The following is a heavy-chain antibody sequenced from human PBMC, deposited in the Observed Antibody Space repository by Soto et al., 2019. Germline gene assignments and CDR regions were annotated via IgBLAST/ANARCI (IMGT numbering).Heavy chain of an antibody. V-gene: IGHV4-59*08. CDR2: IYYSGST. D-gene: IGHD3-3*01. CDR1: GGSISSYY. CDR3: ARHFFLVVFDF. Sequence: SETLSLTCTFSGGSISSYYWSLIRQPPGKGLEWIGYIYYSGSTNYNPSLKSRVTISVDTSKNQFSLKLSSVTAADTAVYYCARHFFLVVFDFGGHGTLVPVPS. J-gene: IGHJ3*01.